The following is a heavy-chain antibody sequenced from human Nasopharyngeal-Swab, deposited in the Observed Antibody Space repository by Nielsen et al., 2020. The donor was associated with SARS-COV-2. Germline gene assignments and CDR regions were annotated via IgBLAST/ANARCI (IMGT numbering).Heavy chain of an antibody. Sequence: SETLSLTCTVSGGSISSYYWSWILQPAGKGLEWIGRIYTSGSTNYNPSLKSRVTMSVDTSKNQFSLKLSSVTAADTAVYYCARGEIAAAGDYYYYYGMDVWGQGTTVTVSS. V-gene: IGHV4-4*07. CDR1: GGSISSYY. CDR2: IYTSGST. D-gene: IGHD6-13*01. CDR3: ARGEIAAAGDYYYYYGMDV. J-gene: IGHJ6*02.